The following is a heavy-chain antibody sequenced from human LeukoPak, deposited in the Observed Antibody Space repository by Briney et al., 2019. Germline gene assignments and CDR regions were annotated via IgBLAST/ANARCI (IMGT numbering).Heavy chain of an antibody. Sequence: GGSLRLSCAASGFTFSNSAMNWVRQVPGKGLEWASSIDYDSSHIYYAASVRGRFTISRDNARNSVYLQMNSLRVEDTAVYYCARDPLRYLRVGHYDYWGQGTLVAVSS. J-gene: IGHJ4*02. CDR1: GFTFSNSA. D-gene: IGHD3-9*01. CDR2: IDYDSSHI. V-gene: IGHV3-21*01. CDR3: ARDPLRYLRVGHYDY.